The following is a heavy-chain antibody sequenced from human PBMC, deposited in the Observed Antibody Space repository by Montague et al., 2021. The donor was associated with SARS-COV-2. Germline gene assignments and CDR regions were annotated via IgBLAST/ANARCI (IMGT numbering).Heavy chain of an antibody. V-gene: IGHV4-59*12. CDR1: GGSISPYY. D-gene: IGHD3-3*01. J-gene: IGHJ6*02. CDR2: TSYSGST. Sequence: SETLSLTCTVSGGSISPYYWCWIRQSPGKGLQCIVYTSYSGSTDYNPSLKSRVTRSIGTSKNQFSLKLSSVTAADTAAYYCARWGEYYDSPYYYYAMDVWGQGTTVTVSS. CDR3: ARWGEYYDSPYYYYAMDV.